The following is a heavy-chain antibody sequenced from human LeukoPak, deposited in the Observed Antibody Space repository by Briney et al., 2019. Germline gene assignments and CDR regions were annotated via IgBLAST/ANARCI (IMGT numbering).Heavy chain of an antibody. CDR2: IYTSGST. Sequence: PSETLSLTCTVSGGSISSGSYYWSWIRQPAGKGLEWIGRIYTSGSTNYNPSLKSRVTISVDTSKNQVSLKLSSVTAADTAIYYCAKGAPGNTFDIWGQGTMVSVPS. CDR1: GGSISSGSYY. J-gene: IGHJ3*02. V-gene: IGHV4-61*02. CDR3: AKGAPGNTFDI.